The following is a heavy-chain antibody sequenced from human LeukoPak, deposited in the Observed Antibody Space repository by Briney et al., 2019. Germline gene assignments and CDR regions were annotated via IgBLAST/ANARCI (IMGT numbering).Heavy chain of an antibody. Sequence: GGSLRLSCAASGFTLSNYAMHWVRQAPGKGLEWVSLISSGGTYEYYADSVKGRFTISRDNSKNTLYLQLNRLRAEDTAVYYCARDSTYYYDSGSSGPHYFDNWGQGTLVTVSS. D-gene: IGHD3-10*01. CDR2: ISSGGTYE. CDR3: ARDSTYYYDSGSSGPHYFDN. J-gene: IGHJ4*02. V-gene: IGHV3-30*01. CDR1: GFTLSNYA.